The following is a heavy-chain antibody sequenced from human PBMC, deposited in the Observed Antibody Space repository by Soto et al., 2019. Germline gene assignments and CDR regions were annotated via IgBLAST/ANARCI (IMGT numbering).Heavy chain of an antibody. CDR2: ISGSGGST. CDR3: AKDLSIRPGIAAAGAWDY. V-gene: IGHV3-23*01. Sequence: GGSLRLSCAASGFTFSSYAMSWVRQAPGKGLEWVSAISGSGGSTYYADSVKGRFTISRDNSKNTLYLQMNSLRAEDTAVYYCAKDLSIRPGIAAAGAWDYWGQGTLVTVSS. D-gene: IGHD6-13*01. J-gene: IGHJ4*02. CDR1: GFTFSSYA.